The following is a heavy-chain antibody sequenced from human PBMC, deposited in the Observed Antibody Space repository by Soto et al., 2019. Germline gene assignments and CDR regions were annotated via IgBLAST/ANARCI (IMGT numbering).Heavy chain of an antibody. CDR1: RYIFTAYF. V-gene: IGHV1-2*02. CDR3: ASHDTGARFDP. J-gene: IGHJ5*02. CDR2: INRNNGAT. D-gene: IGHD1-1*01. Sequence: QVQLVQSWAEVKKPAASVKVSCKAPRYIFTAYFMQWVRQAPGQGLEWMGWINRNNGATHYGLSFQGRVTMTRDTSISTAYMELSSLRSDDTAVYYCASHDTGARFDPWGQGTLVIVSS.